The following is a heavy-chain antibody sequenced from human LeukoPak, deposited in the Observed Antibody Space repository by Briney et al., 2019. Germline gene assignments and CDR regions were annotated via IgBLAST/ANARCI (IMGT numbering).Heavy chain of an antibody. D-gene: IGHD3-16*01. CDR2: INHNGNVN. V-gene: IGHV3-7*03. CDR1: GFTFSSYW. Sequence: GGSLRLSCAASGFTFSSYWMNWARQAPGKGLEWEVSINHNGNVNYYVDSVKGRFTISRDNAENSLYLQMSNLRAEDTAVYFCARGGGLDVWGQGATVTVSS. J-gene: IGHJ6*02. CDR3: ARGGGLDV.